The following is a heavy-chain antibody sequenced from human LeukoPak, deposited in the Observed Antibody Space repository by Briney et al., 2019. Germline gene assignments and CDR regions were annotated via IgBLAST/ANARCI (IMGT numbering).Heavy chain of an antibody. CDR1: GGALSRGGYG. J-gene: IGHJ6*04. V-gene: IGHV4-30-2*01. D-gene: IGHD2-15*01. Sequence: SETLCLTCAVSGGALSRGGYGWGWVRQPAGRGMEWGGYIYDSGSTYYNPSLKSRVTISVDRSKTQFSLKLSSVTAADTAVYYCPRARRGSNTYYYGMDVWGKGTTVTVPS. CDR3: PRARRGSNTYYYGMDV. CDR2: IYDSGST.